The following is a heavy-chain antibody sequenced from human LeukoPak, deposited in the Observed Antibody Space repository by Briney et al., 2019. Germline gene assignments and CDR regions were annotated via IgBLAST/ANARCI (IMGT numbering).Heavy chain of an antibody. CDR1: GGSISSYS. CDR3: ARDFACGSTNCGSWFDP. J-gene: IGHJ5*02. V-gene: IGHV4-4*07. Sequence: SETLSLTCTVSGGSISSYSWSWIRQPAGKGLEWIGRFYTSGSTNYNPSVKSRVTMSVDTSKNQFSLELSSVTAADTAMYYCARDFACGSTNCGSWFDPWGQGTLVSVSS. CDR2: FYTSGST. D-gene: IGHD2-2*01.